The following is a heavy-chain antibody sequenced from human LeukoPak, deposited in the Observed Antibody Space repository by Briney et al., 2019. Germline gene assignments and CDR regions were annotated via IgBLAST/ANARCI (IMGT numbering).Heavy chain of an antibody. D-gene: IGHD5-24*01. Sequence: PGRSLRLSCAASGFTFNTYAMHWVRQAPGKGLEWVAVISSDGSNKYYADSVKGRFTISRDNSKNTLYLQMNSLRAEDTAVYYCAVFRDGYKYYWGQGTLVTVSS. V-gene: IGHV3-30*14. CDR3: AVFRDGYKYY. J-gene: IGHJ4*02. CDR1: GFTFNTYA. CDR2: ISSDGSNK.